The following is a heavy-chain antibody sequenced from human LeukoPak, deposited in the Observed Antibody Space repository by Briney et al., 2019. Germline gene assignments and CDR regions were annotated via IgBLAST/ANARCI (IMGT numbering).Heavy chain of an antibody. Sequence: GGSLRLSCTVSGFTIRSNSMSWVRQAPGKGLEWVSFIYSDNTHYSDSVKGRFTISRDNSKNTLYLQMNSLRAEDTAVYYCARRAGAYSHPYDYWGQGTLVTVSS. J-gene: IGHJ4*02. V-gene: IGHV3-53*01. D-gene: IGHD4/OR15-4a*01. CDR2: IYSDNT. CDR1: GFTIRSNS. CDR3: ARRAGAYSHPYDY.